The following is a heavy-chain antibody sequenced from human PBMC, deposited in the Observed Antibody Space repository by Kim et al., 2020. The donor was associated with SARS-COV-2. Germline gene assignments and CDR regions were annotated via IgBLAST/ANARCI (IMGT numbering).Heavy chain of an antibody. CDR1: GFTFGDYG. CDR2: IRSKAYGGTT. V-gene: IGHV3-49*03. CDR3: SRTNTPIFPKEFDY. J-gene: IGHJ4*02. Sequence: GGSLRLSCTASGFTFGDYGMSWFRQAQGKGLEWVGFIRSKAYGGTTEYAASVKDRFTISRDDSKSIAYLQMDSLKTEDAAVYYCSRTNTPIFPKEFDYWGQGTLVTASS.